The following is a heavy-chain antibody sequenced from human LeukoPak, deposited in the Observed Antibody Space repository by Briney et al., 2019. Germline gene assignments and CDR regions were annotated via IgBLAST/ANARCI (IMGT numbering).Heavy chain of an antibody. Sequence: GGSLRLSCVASGFTFSTYAMSWVRQAPGKGLEWVSSISGSGGSTYYAEFVKGRSTISRDNSKNTLCLQMNSLRAEDTAVYYCAKGGQRYDFWRFDYWGQGTLVTVSS. V-gene: IGHV3-23*01. CDR1: GFTFSTYA. D-gene: IGHD3-3*01. CDR2: ISGSGGST. CDR3: AKGGQRYDFWRFDY. J-gene: IGHJ4*02.